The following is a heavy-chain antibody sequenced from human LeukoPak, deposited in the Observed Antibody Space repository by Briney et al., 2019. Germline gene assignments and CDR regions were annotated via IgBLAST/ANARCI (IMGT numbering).Heavy chain of an antibody. CDR1: GFTLSNYH. Sequence: GGSLRLSCAASGFTLSNYHMHWVRQAPGRGLGWVAVIWYDGSNKYYADSVKGRFTISRDNSKNTLYLQMNSLRAEDTAVYYCARDYYYYYMDVWGKGTTVTVSS. CDR3: ARDYYYYYMDV. V-gene: IGHV3-33*08. CDR2: IWYDGSNK. J-gene: IGHJ6*03.